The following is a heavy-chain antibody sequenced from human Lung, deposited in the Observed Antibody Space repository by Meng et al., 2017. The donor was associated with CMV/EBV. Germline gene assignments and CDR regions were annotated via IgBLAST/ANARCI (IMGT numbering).Heavy chain of an antibody. CDR1: HESFSVYY. CDR3: AREGSGSSRFGYYGMDV. Sequence: SXTXSLXCAVHHESFSVYYWSWIRQPPGKGLVWIGEINHSGSTNYIPSLKSRVAMSVDTSKNQLSLRLNSVTAADTAVYYCAREGSGSSRFGYYGMDVWVQGTXVTVSS. CDR2: INHSGST. D-gene: IGHD6-25*01. V-gene: IGHV4-34*01. J-gene: IGHJ6*02.